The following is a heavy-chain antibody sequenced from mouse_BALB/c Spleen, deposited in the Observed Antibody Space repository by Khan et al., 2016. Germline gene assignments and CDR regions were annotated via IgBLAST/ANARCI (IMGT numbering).Heavy chain of an antibody. V-gene: IGHV1S34*01. CDR1: GYSFTGYY. J-gene: IGHJ3*01. CDR3: ASPYGGSYVEFAY. CDR2: ITSYNGAT. D-gene: IGHD1-1*01. Sequence: LVKTGASVKISCKASGYSFTGYYMHWVKQSHGKSLEWIGYITSYNGATSYNQKFKGKATFTVDTSSSTAYMQFNSLTSEDSAVCYSASPYGGSYVEFAYWGQGTLVTVSA.